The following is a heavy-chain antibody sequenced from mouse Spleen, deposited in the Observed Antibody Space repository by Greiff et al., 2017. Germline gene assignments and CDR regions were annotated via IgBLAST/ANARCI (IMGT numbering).Heavy chain of an antibody. V-gene: IGHV5-6-2*01. CDR3: ARQDDYGGYFDV. CDR1: GFTFSYYA. J-gene: IGHJ1*01. CDR2: INRNGGNT. Sequence: EVKLMESGGGLVKPGGSLKLSCAASGFTFSYYAMSWVRQTPEKRLEWVADINRNGGNTYYPDTVKDRFTISRDKAKNTLYLQMSSLRSEDTALYYCARQDDYGGYFDVWGAGTTVTVSS. D-gene: IGHD2-4*01.